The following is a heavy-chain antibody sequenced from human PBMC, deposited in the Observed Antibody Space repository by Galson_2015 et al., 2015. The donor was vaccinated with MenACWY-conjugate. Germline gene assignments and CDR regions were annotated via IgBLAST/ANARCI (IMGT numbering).Heavy chain of an antibody. Sequence: SETLSLTCTVSGGSVSIGSYWTWIRQPPGKGLEWIGLIYSSGSTKYNPSLKSRVTISLDMSKNQVSLKLSSVTAADTAVYYCAREYNKWGQGTLVTVSS. J-gene: IGHJ4*02. CDR2: IYSSGST. D-gene: IGHD1-14*01. V-gene: IGHV4-61*01. CDR1: GGSVSIGSY. CDR3: AREYNK.